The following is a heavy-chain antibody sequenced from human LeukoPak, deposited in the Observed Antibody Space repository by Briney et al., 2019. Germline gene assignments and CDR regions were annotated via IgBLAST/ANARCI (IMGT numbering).Heavy chain of an antibody. V-gene: IGHV1-3*01. CDR1: GYTFTSYA. Sequence: ASVKVSCKASGYTFTSYAMHWVRQAPGQRLEWMGWINAGNGNAKYSQKFQGRVTITRDTSASTAYMELSSLRSEDTAVYYCARGLTYYYDSSGYLGAFDIWGQGTMVTVSS. J-gene: IGHJ3*02. D-gene: IGHD3-22*01. CDR3: ARGLTYYYDSSGYLGAFDI. CDR2: INAGNGNA.